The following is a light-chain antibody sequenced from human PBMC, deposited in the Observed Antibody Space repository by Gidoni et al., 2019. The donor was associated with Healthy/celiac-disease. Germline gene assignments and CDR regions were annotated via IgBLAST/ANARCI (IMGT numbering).Light chain of an antibody. J-gene: IGKJ2*01. V-gene: IGKV1-39*01. CDR1: QSISSY. CDR2: AAS. Sequence: DIKLTQSPSSLSESVGDRCNITCRARQSISSYLNWYQQKPGKAPKLLIYAASSLQSGVPSRFSGSGSGTDFTLTISSLQPEDFATYYCQQSYSTPPTFGQGTKLEIK. CDR3: QQSYSTPPT.